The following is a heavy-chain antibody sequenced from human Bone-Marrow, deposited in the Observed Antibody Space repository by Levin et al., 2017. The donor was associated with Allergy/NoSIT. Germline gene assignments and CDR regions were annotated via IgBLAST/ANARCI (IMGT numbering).Heavy chain of an antibody. J-gene: IGHJ4*02. CDR1: GFIVSSKY. Sequence: GESLKISCAASGFIVSSKYMNWVRQAPGKGLEWVSVIYSGGSTYYADSVKGRFTISRDNSKNTLYLQMNSLRVEDTAVYYCARGAPGYYGSGSYLDYWGQGTLVTVSS. D-gene: IGHD3-10*01. V-gene: IGHV3-53*01. CDR3: ARGAPGYYGSGSYLDY. CDR2: IYSGGST.